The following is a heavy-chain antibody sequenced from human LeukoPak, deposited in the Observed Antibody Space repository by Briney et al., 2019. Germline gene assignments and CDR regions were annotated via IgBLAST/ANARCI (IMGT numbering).Heavy chain of an antibody. J-gene: IGHJ4*02. Sequence: ASMKVSCKASGGTFSSYAISWVRQAPGQGLEWMGGIIPIFGTANYAQKFQGRVTITADESTSTAYMELSSLRSEDTAVYYCARVPQLWYYFDYWGQGTLVTVSS. CDR3: ARVPQLWYYFDY. CDR1: GGTFSSYA. V-gene: IGHV1-69*13. CDR2: IIPIFGTA. D-gene: IGHD3-10*01.